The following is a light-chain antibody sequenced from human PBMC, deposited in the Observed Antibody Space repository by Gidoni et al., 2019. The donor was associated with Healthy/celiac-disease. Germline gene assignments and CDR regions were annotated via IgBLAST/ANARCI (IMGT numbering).Light chain of an antibody. J-gene: IGLJ2*01. CDR3: QAWDSSTVV. V-gene: IGLV3-1*01. CDR2: QDS. Sequence: SYELTQPPSVSVTPGQTASITCSGDKLGDKYACWYQQKPGQSPVLVIYQDSKRPSGIPERFSGSNSGNTATLTFSGPQAMEEADYYCQAWDSSTVVFGGGTKLTVL. CDR1: KLGDKY.